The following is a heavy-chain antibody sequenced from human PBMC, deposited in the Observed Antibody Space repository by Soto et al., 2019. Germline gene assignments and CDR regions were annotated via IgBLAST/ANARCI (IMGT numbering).Heavy chain of an antibody. J-gene: IGHJ5*02. CDR1: GFSLSTSGVG. Sequence: PTLVNPTQTLTLTCTFSGFSLSTSGVGVGWIRQPPGKALEWLALIYWDDDKRYSPSLKSRLTITKDTSKNQVVLTMTNMGPVDTAAYYCAHSLYFYGAGRHPWFDALGQGTLVTVSS. CDR3: AHSLYFYGAGRHPWFDA. V-gene: IGHV2-5*02. CDR2: IYWDDDK. D-gene: IGHD3-10*01.